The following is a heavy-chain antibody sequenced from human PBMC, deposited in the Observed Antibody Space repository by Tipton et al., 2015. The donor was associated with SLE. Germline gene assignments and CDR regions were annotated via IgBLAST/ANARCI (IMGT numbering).Heavy chain of an antibody. CDR3: ARSQQGSYPPSGMDV. CDR1: GFTFSSYS. Sequence: SLRLSCAASGFTFSSYSMNWVRQAPGKGLEWVSSISSSSSYIYYADSVKGRFTISRDNAKNSLYLQMNSLRAEDTAVYYCARSQQGSYPPSGMDVWGQGTTVTVSS. V-gene: IGHV3-21*01. J-gene: IGHJ6*02. D-gene: IGHD1-26*01. CDR2: ISSSSSYI.